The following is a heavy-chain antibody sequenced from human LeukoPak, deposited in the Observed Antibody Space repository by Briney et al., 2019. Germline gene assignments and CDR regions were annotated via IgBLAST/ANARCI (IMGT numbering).Heavy chain of an antibody. CDR2: TSYDGNHQ. J-gene: IGHJ6*04. CDR1: GFTFSSYC. V-gene: IGHV3-30*04. CDR3: AELGITMIGGV. Sequence: GGSLRLSCAASGFTFSSYCMHWVRQAPGKGLEWVAITSYDGNHQYYADSVKGRFTISRDNSKNTLYLQMNSLRAEDTAVYYCAELGITMIGGVWGKGTTVTISS. D-gene: IGHD3-10*02.